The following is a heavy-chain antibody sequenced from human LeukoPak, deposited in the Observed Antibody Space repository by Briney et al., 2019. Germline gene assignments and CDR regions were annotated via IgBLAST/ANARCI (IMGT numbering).Heavy chain of an antibody. CDR3: ARRIYGSGNYDGY. CDR2: ISGAGSTT. J-gene: IGHJ4*02. Sequence: PGGSLRLSCAVSGFTFSSFGMSWVRHVPGKGLEWVSSISGAGSTTNYADSVKGRFTISRDNSKNMLYLQMNSLRAEDTAIYYCARRIYGSGNYDGYWGQGTLVTVSS. V-gene: IGHV3-23*01. CDR1: GFTFSSFG. D-gene: IGHD3-10*01.